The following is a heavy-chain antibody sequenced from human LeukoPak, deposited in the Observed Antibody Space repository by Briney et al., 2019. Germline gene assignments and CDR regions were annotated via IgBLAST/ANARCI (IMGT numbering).Heavy chain of an antibody. CDR2: IWYDGSNK. CDR3: ARRGILTGYYLLDY. V-gene: IGHV3-33*01. CDR1: GFTFRSYG. J-gene: IGHJ4*02. D-gene: IGHD3-9*01. Sequence: GGSLRLSCAASGFTFRSYGMHRVRQAPGKELEWVAVIWYDGSNKYYADSVKGRFTISRDNSKNTLYLQMNSLRAEDTAVYYCARRGILTGYYLLDYWGQGTLVTVSS.